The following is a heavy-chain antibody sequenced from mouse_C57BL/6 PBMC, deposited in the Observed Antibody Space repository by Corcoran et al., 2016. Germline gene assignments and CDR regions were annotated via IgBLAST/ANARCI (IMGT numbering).Heavy chain of an antibody. D-gene: IGHD2-10*02. CDR2: IYWDDDK. V-gene: IGHV8-12*01. Sequence: QVTLKESGPGILQSSQTLSLTCSFSGFSLSTSGMGVSWLRQPSGKGLEWLAHIYWDDDKRYNPSLKSRLTISKDTSRNQVFLKITSVDTADTATYYCARMESIVYYYAMDYWGQGTSVTVSS. J-gene: IGHJ4*01. CDR1: GFSLSTSGMG. CDR3: ARMESIVYYYAMDY.